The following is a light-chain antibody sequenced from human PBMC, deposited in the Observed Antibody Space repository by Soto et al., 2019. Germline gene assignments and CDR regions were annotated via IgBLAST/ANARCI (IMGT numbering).Light chain of an antibody. V-gene: IGLV1-40*01. CDR3: QSCDSSLSGSAV. J-gene: IGLJ1*01. CDR1: SSNIGAGYD. CDR2: RNT. Sequence: QSVLTQPPSVSGAPGQRVTISCTGSSSNIGAGYDVHWYQQLPGTAPKLLIYRNTNRPSGVPDRFSGSKSGTSASLAITGLQAEDEADYYCQSCDSSLSGSAVFGTGTKVTVL.